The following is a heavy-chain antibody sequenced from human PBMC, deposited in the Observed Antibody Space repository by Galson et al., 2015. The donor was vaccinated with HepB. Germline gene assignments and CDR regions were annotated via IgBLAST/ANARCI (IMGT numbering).Heavy chain of an antibody. Sequence: TLSLTCTVSGGSISSAYYWSWIRQHPGKGLEWIGFIYYSGNTNYNPSLKSRVTISVDTSNNRFSLRLTSVTAADTAVYYCARELPGIAVPGSLGWFDSWGQGTTVTVSS. CDR3: ARELPGIAVPGSLGWFDS. CDR2: IYYSGNT. CDR1: GGSISSAYY. J-gene: IGHJ5*01. D-gene: IGHD6-19*01. V-gene: IGHV4-31*03.